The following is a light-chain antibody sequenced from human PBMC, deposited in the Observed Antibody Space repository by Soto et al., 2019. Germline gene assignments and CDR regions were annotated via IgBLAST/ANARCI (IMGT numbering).Light chain of an antibody. J-gene: IGKJ3*01. Sequence: DIQMTQSPSSLSASVGDRVTSTCRASQGISNYLAWYQQKPGKVPKLLIYAASTLQSGVPSRFSGSGSGTAFTLTISSLQPADVATYYCPEYNSAPFTFGPGTKVDIK. CDR1: QGISNY. CDR2: AAS. CDR3: PEYNSAPFT. V-gene: IGKV1-27*01.